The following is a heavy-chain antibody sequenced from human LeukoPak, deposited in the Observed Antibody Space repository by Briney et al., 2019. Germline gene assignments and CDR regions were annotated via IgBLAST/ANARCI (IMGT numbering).Heavy chain of an antibody. D-gene: IGHD3-10*01. Sequence: SGPTLVNPTPSLTLTCTFSGFSLSTPLMRLNWIRQPPGNALDCIAPIDWDDDKIFSTAMKTRLTVSKDPSKNQVILTMTNMDPVDTATYYCARILDYFGSGSYFDYWGQGTLVTVSS. CDR3: ARILDYFGSGSYFDY. V-gene: IGHV2-70*04. CDR1: GFSLSTPLMR. CDR2: IDWDDDK. J-gene: IGHJ4*02.